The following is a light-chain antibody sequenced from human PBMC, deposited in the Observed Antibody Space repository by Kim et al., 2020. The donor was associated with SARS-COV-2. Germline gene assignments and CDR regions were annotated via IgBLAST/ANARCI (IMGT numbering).Light chain of an antibody. CDR1: QSVSRW. V-gene: IGKV1-5*01. CDR2: DAS. Sequence: SASVGDSVTMTCRASQSVSRWLAWYQQQPGKVPRLLIYDASSLGSGLPSRFSGSGSGTEFTLTISSLQPDDFATYSCQQYNTYSTFGQGTRLEIK. J-gene: IGKJ5*01. CDR3: QQYNTYST.